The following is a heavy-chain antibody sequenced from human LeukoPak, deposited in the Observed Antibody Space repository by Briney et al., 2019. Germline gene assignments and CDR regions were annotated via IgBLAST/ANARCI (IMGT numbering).Heavy chain of an antibody. CDR2: ISSSSSTI. J-gene: IGHJ6*03. V-gene: IGHV3-48*01. Sequence: GGSLRLSCAASGFTFSSYSMNWVRQAPGKGLEWVSYISSSSSTIYYADSVKGRFTISRDNAKNSLYLQMNSLRAEDTAVYYCARGCAPVFYYYMDVWGKETTVTVSS. CDR1: GFTFSSYS. CDR3: ARGCAPVFYYYMDV. D-gene: IGHD3-16*01.